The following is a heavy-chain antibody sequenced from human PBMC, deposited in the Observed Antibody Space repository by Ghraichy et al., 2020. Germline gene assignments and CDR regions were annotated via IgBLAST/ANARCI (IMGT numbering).Heavy chain of an antibody. CDR3: ARYSSGWSLRLYYFDY. V-gene: IGHV6-1*01. CDR2: TYYRSKWYH. Sequence: SQTLSLTCAISGDSVSSNSAAWNWIRQSPSRGLEWLGRTYYRSKWYHDYAVSVKSRITINPDTSKNQCSLQLNSVTPEDTAVYYCARYSSGWSLRLYYFDYWGQGTLVTVSS. CDR1: GDSVSSNSAA. J-gene: IGHJ4*02. D-gene: IGHD6-19*01.